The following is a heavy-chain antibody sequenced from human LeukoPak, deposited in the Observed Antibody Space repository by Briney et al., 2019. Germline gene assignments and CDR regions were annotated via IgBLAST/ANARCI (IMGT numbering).Heavy chain of an antibody. J-gene: IGHJ4*02. CDR3: AKRGVVIRVILVGFHKEAYYFDS. CDR1: GITLSNYG. CDR2: ISDTGGRT. D-gene: IGHD3-22*01. Sequence: GGSLRLSCAVSGITLSNYGMTWVRQAPGKGLEWVAGISDTGGRTNYADSVKGRFTISRDNPKNTLYLQVNSLRAEDTAVYFCAKRGVVIRVILVGFHKEAYYFDSWGQGALVTVSS. V-gene: IGHV3-23*01.